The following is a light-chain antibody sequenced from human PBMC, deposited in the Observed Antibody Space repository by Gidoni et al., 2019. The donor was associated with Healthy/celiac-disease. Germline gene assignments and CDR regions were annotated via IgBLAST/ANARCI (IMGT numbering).Light chain of an antibody. V-gene: IGLV10-54*01. J-gene: IGLJ3*02. CDR1: RNNVGNQG. CDR3: SAWDSSLSAFWV. CDR2: RNN. Sequence: QAGLTQPPSVSKGLRQTATLTCTGNRNNVGNQGAAWLQQHQGHPPKLLSYRNNNRPSGISERLSASRSGNTASLTITGLQPEDEADYYCSAWDSSLSAFWVFGGGTKLTVL.